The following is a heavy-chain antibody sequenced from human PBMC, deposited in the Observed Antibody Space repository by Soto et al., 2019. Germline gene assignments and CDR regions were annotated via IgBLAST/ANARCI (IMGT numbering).Heavy chain of an antibody. CDR1: GFTVSSNY. CDR2: IYSGGST. CDR3: ARVAQNDYGDSDAFDI. D-gene: IGHD4-17*01. J-gene: IGHJ3*02. Sequence: EVQLVESGGGLVQPGGSLRLSCAASGFTVSSNYMSWVRQAPGXGXEXVSVIYSGGSTYYADSVKGRFTISRDNSKNTLYLQMNSLRAEDTAVYYCARVAQNDYGDSDAFDIWGQGTMVTVSS. V-gene: IGHV3-66*01.